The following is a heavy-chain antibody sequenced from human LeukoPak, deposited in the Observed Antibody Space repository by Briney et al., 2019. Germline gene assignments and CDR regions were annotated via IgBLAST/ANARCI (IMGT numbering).Heavy chain of an antibody. J-gene: IGHJ4*02. CDR3: ARGGDSMIVVGPFDY. D-gene: IGHD3-22*01. Sequence: SETLSLTCTVSGGSISSSSYYWGWIRQPPGKGLEWIGSIYYSGSTYYNPSLQSRVTIYVATNKNQFSLKLRSVTAADTAVYYCARGGDSMIVVGPFDYWGQGTLVTVSS. CDR1: GGSISSSSYY. CDR2: IYYSGST. V-gene: IGHV4-39*01.